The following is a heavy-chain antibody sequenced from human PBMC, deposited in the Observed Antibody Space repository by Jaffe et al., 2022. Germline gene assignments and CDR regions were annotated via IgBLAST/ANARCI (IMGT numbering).Heavy chain of an antibody. CDR3: AREILEVVVVAATEEGDY. J-gene: IGHJ4*02. Sequence: EVQLVESGGGLVKPGGSLRLSCAASGFTFSSYSMNWVRQAPGKGLEWVSSISSSSSYIYYADSVKGRFTISRDNAKNSLYLQMNSLRAEDTAVYYCAREILEVVVVAATEEGDYWGQGTLVTVSS. D-gene: IGHD2-15*01. CDR1: GFTFSSYS. CDR2: ISSSSSYI. V-gene: IGHV3-21*01.